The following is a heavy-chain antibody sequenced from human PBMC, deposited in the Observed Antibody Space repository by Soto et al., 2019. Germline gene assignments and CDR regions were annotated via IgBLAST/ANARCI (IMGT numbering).Heavy chain of an antibody. CDR2: IYYSGST. Sequence: SETLSLTCTVSGGSISSYYWSWIRQPPGKGLEWIGYIYYSGSTNYNPSLKSRVTISVDTSKNQFSLKLSSVTAADTAVYYCARYNWNYDYWGQGTLVTVSS. CDR3: ARYNWNYDY. D-gene: IGHD1-7*01. V-gene: IGHV4-59*01. CDR1: GGSISSYY. J-gene: IGHJ4*02.